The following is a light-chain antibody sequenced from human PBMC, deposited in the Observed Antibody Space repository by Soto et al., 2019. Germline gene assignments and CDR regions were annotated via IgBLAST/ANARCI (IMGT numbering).Light chain of an antibody. Sequence: EIVMTQSPATLSVSPGEIASLSFSASQSVSSNLAWYQQKPGQTPRLLIYATSTRATGIPARFSGSGSGTEFTLTISSLQSEDFAVYYCQHYNNWPLTFGGGTKVDIK. CDR3: QHYNNWPLT. CDR2: ATS. J-gene: IGKJ4*01. CDR1: QSVSSN. V-gene: IGKV3-15*01.